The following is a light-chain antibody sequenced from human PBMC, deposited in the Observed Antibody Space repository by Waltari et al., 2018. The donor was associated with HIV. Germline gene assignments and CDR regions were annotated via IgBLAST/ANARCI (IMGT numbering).Light chain of an antibody. CDR2: STN. CDR1: SGSLLNSYY. J-gene: IGLJ2*01. CDR3: VLYMGSGIGV. V-gene: IGLV8-61*01. Sequence: QTVVTPEPSLPVSPGGTVTLTCRFSSGSLLNSYYPRWYQRTPGQAPRTVIYSTNTRSAGVPDRFAGSILGNKAALTITGAQADDESDYYCVLYMGSGIGVFGGGTKLTVL.